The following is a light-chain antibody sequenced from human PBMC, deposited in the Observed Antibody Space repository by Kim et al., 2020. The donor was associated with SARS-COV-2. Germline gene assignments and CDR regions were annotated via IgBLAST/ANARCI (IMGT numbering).Light chain of an antibody. CDR3: QQYDDLPRT. J-gene: IGKJ5*01. CDR1: QDIKNY. V-gene: IGKV1-33*01. CDR2: SAS. Sequence: ASLGDRLTISCQASQDIKNYLNWYQQRPGQAPQLLIYSASKLHSGVPPRFSGSGSGTSFTLKITNLQPEDVATYYCQQYDDLPRTFGQGTRLEIK.